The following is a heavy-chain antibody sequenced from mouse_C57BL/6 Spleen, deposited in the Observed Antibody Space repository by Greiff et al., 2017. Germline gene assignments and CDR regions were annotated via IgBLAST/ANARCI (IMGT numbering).Heavy chain of an antibody. J-gene: IGHJ4*01. CDR3: ARRYYDYDVAMDY. Sequence: VQLQQSVAELVRPGASVKLSCTASGFNIKNTYMHWVKQRPEQGLEWIGRIDPATGNTTSAPKFPGKATITASTSSTTADLKLSGLTSEDTAIYDGARRYYDYDVAMDYWGQGTSVTVSS. CDR1: GFNIKNTY. CDR2: IDPATGNT. D-gene: IGHD2-4*01. V-gene: IGHV14-3*01.